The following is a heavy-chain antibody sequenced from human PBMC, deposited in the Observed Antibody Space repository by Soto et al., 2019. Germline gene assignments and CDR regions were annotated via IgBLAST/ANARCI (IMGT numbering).Heavy chain of an antibody. CDR3: ASKRSYYYYGMDV. CDR1: GGSISSGDYY. V-gene: IGHV4-30-4*01. CDR2: IYYSGST. J-gene: IGHJ6*02. Sequence: LSLTCTVSGGSISSGDYYWSWIRQPPGKGLEWIGYIYYSGSTYYNPSLKSRVTISVDTSKNQFSLKLSSVTAADTAVYYCASKRSYYYYGMDVWGQGTTVTVSS.